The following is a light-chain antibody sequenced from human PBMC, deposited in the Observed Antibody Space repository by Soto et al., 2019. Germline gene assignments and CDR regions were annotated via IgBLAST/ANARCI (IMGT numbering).Light chain of an antibody. CDR1: QSVRSY. Sequence: EIVMTQSPDTLSVSPGERATLSCRASQSVRSYLAWYQQRPGQGPRLLIYDAFTRADGIPARFSGSGFXXXXXXXXXSLQSEDSAVYYCQQYNDWPPITFGQGTRLEIK. J-gene: IGKJ5*01. V-gene: IGKV3-15*01. CDR3: QQYNDWPPIT. CDR2: DAF.